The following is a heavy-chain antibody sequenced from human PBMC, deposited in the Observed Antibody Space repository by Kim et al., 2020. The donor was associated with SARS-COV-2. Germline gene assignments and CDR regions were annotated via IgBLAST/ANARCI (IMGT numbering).Heavy chain of an antibody. D-gene: IGHD5-18*01. CDR1: GGSFSGYY. Sequence: SETLSLTCAVYGGSFSGYYWSWIRQPPGKGLEWIGEINHSGSTNYNPSLKSRVTISVDTSKNQFSLKLSSVTAADTAVYYCAGQGYSYGGDYWGQGTLVTVSS. J-gene: IGHJ4*02. CDR3: AGQGYSYGGDY. V-gene: IGHV4-34*01. CDR2: INHSGST.